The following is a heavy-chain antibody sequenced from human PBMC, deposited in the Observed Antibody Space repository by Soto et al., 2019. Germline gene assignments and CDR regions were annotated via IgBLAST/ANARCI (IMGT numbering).Heavy chain of an antibody. V-gene: IGHV3-23*01. CDR2: ISGSGGST. Sequence: GGSLRLSCAASGFTFSSYAMSWVRQAPGKGLEWVSAISGSGGSTYYADSEKGRFTISRDNSKNTLYLQMNSLRAEDPAVYYCAKDPADCSGGSCYFDYWGQGTLVTVSS. D-gene: IGHD2-15*01. J-gene: IGHJ4*02. CDR1: GFTFSSYA. CDR3: AKDPADCSGGSCYFDY.